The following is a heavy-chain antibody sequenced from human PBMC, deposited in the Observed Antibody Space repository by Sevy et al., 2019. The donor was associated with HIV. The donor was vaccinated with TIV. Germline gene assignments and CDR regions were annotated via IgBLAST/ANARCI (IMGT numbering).Heavy chain of an antibody. CDR3: ARDCNSATCLWGLDV. D-gene: IGHD1-26*01. V-gene: IGHV3-7*03. Sequence: GGSLRLSCAASGFNFNNYWMTWVRQAPGKGLEWVANINRDGSEKDYLASVKGRFTISRDNAKKALYLQMNNLRADDTALSYCARDCNSATCLWGLDVWGQGTTVTVSS. J-gene: IGHJ6*02. CDR1: GFNFNNYW. CDR2: INRDGSEK.